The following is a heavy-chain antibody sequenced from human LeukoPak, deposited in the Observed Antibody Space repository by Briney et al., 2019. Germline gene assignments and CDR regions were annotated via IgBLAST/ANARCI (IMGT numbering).Heavy chain of an antibody. D-gene: IGHD3-9*01. V-gene: IGHV3-21*01. Sequence: PGGSLRLSCADSGFTFSNYNMNWVRQAPGKAMEWVSSITSSGTYTFYADSVKGRFTISRDNAKNSLYLQMDSLGPEDTAVYYCAKGFLLDYDILTGFAPFDYWGQGTLVTVSS. J-gene: IGHJ4*02. CDR1: GFTFSNYN. CDR2: ITSSGTYT. CDR3: AKGFLLDYDILTGFAPFDY.